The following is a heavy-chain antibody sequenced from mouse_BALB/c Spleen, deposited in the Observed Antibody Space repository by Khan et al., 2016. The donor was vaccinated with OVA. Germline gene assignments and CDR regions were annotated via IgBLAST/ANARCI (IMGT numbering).Heavy chain of an antibody. CDR3: ARGNYYGYYFDC. CDR2: ISYSGVT. CDR1: GYSITSGYA. Sequence: EVQLVETGPGLVKPSQSLSLTCTVTGYSITSGYAWNWIRQFPGNKLEWMGYISYSGVTSYTPSLKSRISITRGTSKNQFFLQLNSVTTEDTATYYCARGNYYGYYFDCWGQGATLTVSS. D-gene: IGHD1-1*01. V-gene: IGHV3-2*02. J-gene: IGHJ2*01.